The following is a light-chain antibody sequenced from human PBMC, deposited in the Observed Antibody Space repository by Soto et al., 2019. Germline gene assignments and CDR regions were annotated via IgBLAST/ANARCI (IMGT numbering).Light chain of an antibody. V-gene: IGLV2-14*01. CDR2: DVS. CDR1: SSDVGGYNY. Sequence: QSVLTQPASVSGSPGQSITISCTGTSSDVGGYNYVSWYQQHPGKAPKLMIYDVSNRPSGVANRFSGSKSGNTASLTISGLQAGDEADYYCSSYISSRTHVLFRGGTQVNVL. J-gene: IGLJ2*01. CDR3: SSYISSRTHVL.